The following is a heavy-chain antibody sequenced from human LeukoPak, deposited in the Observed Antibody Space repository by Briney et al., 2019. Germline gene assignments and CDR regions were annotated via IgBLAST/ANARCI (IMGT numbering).Heavy chain of an antibody. CDR3: ITGVQFRKDIVVVPAAAGRYMDV. D-gene: IGHD2-2*01. J-gene: IGHJ6*03. CDR2: IRSKANRYAT. Sequence: GGSLRLSCAASGFTFSGSAMHWVRQASGKGLEWVGRIRSKANRYATAYAASVKGRFTISRDDSKNTAYLQMNSLKTEDTAVYYCITGVQFRKDIVVVPAAAGRYMDVWGKGTTVTVSS. CDR1: GFTFSGSA. V-gene: IGHV3-73*01.